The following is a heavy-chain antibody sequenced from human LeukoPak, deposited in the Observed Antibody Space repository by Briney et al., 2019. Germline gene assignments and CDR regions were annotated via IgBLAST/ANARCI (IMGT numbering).Heavy chain of an antibody. J-gene: IGHJ4*02. CDR2: IKPDGSDR. D-gene: IGHD5-12*01. CDR3: ARDLRGYGGQDY. Sequence: GVSLRLSCTVSGFTLSAYWMTWLRHAPGKGLEGLANIKPDGSDRNFVVSVKGRFAIARDNDKDSLYLHMHSLRAEDTVVYFCARDLRGYGGQDYGGQGTLVTVPS. CDR1: GFTLSAYW. V-gene: IGHV3-7*05.